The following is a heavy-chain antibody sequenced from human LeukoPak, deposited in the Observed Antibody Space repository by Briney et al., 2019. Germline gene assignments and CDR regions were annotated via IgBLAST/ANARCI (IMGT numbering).Heavy chain of an antibody. J-gene: IGHJ4*02. D-gene: IGHD3-22*01. CDR1: GGTFSSYA. V-gene: IGHV1-69*01. Sequence: SVKVSCKASGGTFSSYAISWVRQAPGQGLEWMGGIIPIFGTANYAQKFRGRVTITADESTSTAYMELSSLRSEDTAVYYCARVADTLYYYDSSGYFPGYYFDYWGQGTLVTVSS. CDR3: ARVADTLYYYDSSGYFPGYYFDY. CDR2: IIPIFGTA.